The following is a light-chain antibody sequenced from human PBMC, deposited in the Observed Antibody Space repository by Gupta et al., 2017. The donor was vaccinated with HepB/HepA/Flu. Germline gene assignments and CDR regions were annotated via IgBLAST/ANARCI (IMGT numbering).Light chain of an antibody. V-gene: IGKV3-15*01. Sequence: EIVMTQSPVTLSVSPGERATLSCRASQTISINLAWYQQKPGQSPRLLIYGASTRATGIPARFSASGSGTEFTLTISSLQSEDFAVYFCQQYAARPPWTFGQGTKVEIK. J-gene: IGKJ1*01. CDR1: QTISIN. CDR3: QQYAARPPWT. CDR2: GAS.